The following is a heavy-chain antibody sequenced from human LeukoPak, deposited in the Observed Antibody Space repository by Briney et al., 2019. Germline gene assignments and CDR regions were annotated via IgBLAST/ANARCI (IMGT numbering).Heavy chain of an antibody. CDR1: GFAFSSYS. Sequence: GGSLRLSCAASGFAFSSYSINWVRQAPGTGLEWVSSISSSSSYIHYADSVKGRFTISRDNAKKSLYLQMYSLRAEDTAVYYCARAHYCDSSGSTGAFDIWGQGTMVTVSS. J-gene: IGHJ3*02. D-gene: IGHD3-22*01. V-gene: IGHV3-21*01. CDR3: ARAHYCDSSGSTGAFDI. CDR2: ISSSSSYI.